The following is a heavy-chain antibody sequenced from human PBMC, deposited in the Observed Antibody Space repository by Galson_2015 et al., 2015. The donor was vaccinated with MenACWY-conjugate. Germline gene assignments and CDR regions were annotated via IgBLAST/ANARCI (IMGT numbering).Heavy chain of an antibody. CDR2: IYWDDDK. J-gene: IGHJ3*02. CDR1: GFSLSPAGVG. D-gene: IGHD3-9*01. Sequence: LVKPTQTLTLTCTFSGFSLSPAGVGVGWIRQPPGKALEWLALIYWDDDKRSSPSLKSRLTITKDTSKNQVVLTMTNMEPVDTATYYCAHGTFDSLTGYYWFDAFDIWGQGTMVTVSS. CDR3: AHGTFDSLTGYYWFDAFDI. V-gene: IGHV2-5*02.